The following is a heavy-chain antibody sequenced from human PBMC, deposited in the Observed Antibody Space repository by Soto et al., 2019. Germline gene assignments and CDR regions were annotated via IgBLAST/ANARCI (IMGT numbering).Heavy chain of an antibody. CDR1: GFTFSSYA. CDR2: ISYDGSNK. J-gene: IGHJ5*02. D-gene: IGHD3-9*01. V-gene: IGHV3-30-3*01. Sequence: QVQLVESGGGVVQPGRSLRLSCAASGFTFSSYAMHWVRQAPGKGLEWVAVISYDGSNKYYADSVKGRFTISGDNSKNTLYLQMNSLRAEDTAVYYCARDRGPPDYDILTGYYNGQACWFDPWGQGTLVTVSS. CDR3: ARDRGPPDYDILTGYYNGQACWFDP.